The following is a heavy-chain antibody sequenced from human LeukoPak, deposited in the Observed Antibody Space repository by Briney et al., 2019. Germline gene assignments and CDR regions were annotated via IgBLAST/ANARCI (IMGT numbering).Heavy chain of an antibody. CDR2: IKPNSGGT. Sequence: ASVKVSCKASGYTFTGYYMHWVRQAPGQGLEWMGWIKPNSGGTNYAQKFQGRVTMTRDTSISTAYMELSRLRSDDTAVYYCARDRRFLEWLFQKNNWFDPWGQGTLVTVSS. J-gene: IGHJ5*02. CDR1: GYTFTGYY. CDR3: ARDRRFLEWLFQKNNWFDP. D-gene: IGHD3-3*01. V-gene: IGHV1-2*02.